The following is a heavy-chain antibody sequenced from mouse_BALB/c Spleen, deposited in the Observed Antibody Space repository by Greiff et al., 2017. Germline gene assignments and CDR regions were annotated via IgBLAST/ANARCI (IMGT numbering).Heavy chain of an antibody. CDR1: GYTFSSYW. V-gene: IGHV1-9*01. CDR2: ILPGSGST. J-gene: IGHJ4*01. Sequence: QVQLQQSGAELMKPGASVKISCKATGYTFSSYWIEWVKQRPGHGLEWIGEILPGSGSTNYNEKFKGKATFTADTSSNTAYMQLSSLTSEDSAVYYCARVLYDGYYRAMDYWGQGTSVTVSS. CDR3: ARVLYDGYYRAMDY. D-gene: IGHD2-3*01.